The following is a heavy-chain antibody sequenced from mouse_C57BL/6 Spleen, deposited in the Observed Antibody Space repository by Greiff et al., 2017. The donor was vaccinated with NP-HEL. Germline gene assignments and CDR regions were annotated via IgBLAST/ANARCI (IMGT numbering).Heavy chain of an antibody. Sequence: VKLMESGPELVKPGASVKLSCKASGYTFTSYDINWVKQRPGQGLEWIGWIYPRDGSTKYNEKFKGKATLTVDTSSSTAYMELHSLTSEDSAVYFCARGDYGGYCDVWGTGTTVTVSS. CDR2: IYPRDGST. V-gene: IGHV1-85*01. CDR3: ARGDYGGYCDV. D-gene: IGHD1-1*01. CDR1: GYTFTSYD. J-gene: IGHJ1*03.